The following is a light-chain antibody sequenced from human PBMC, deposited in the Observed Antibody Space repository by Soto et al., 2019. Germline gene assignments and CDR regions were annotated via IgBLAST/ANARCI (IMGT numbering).Light chain of an antibody. CDR2: GAS. V-gene: IGKV3-20*01. CDR3: QQYGSSLYT. Sequence: EIVLTQSPGTLSLSPGERAILSCRDSQSVTTNYLAWYQQKPGQAPRLLIYGASNRATGIPDRFSGSGSGTDFTLTISRLEPEDFAVYYCQQYGSSLYTFGQGTKLEIK. J-gene: IGKJ2*01. CDR1: QSVTTNY.